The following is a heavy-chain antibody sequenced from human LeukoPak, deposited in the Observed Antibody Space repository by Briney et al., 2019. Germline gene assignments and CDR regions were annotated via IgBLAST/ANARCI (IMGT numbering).Heavy chain of an antibody. V-gene: IGHV4-34*01. J-gene: IGHJ5*02. CDR1: GGSFSGYY. CDR3: ARPPYYYDSSGSNNWFDP. Sequence: SETLSHTCAVYGGSFSGYYWSWIRQPPGKGLEWIGEINHSGSTNYNPSLKSRVTISVDTSKNQFSLKLSSVTAADTAVYYCARPPYYYDSSGSNNWFDPWGQGTLVTVSS. CDR2: INHSGST. D-gene: IGHD3-22*01.